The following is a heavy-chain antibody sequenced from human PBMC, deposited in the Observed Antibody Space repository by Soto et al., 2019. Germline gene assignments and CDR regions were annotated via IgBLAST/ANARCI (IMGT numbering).Heavy chain of an antibody. CDR2: IYYRGNT. V-gene: IGHV4-59*08. J-gene: IGHJ3*02. Sequence: QVQLQESGPGLVKPSETLSLTCTVSGGSISNHYWSWIRQTPGKGLEWLGAIYYRGNTKYNPSLKRRVAISIDTSKNQFSLDLTSVTAADTAVYYCAKPITDSLTGFAFEIWGQGTMVTVSS. D-gene: IGHD3-9*01. CDR3: AKPITDSLTGFAFEI. CDR1: GGSISNHY.